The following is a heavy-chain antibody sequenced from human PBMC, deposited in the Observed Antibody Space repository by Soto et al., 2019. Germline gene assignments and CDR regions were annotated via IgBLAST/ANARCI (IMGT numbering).Heavy chain of an antibody. J-gene: IGHJ2*01. Sequence: QVQLVQSGAEVKKPGSSVTVSCKASGGTFSSYTISWVRQAPGQGLEWMGGIIPIFGTANYAQKFQGRVTIPADETTSTAYMELSSLRSEDTAVYYCARGNHRWLQLWYFDLWGRGTLGTVSS. CDR2: IIPIFGTA. D-gene: IGHD5-12*01. CDR3: ARGNHRWLQLWYFDL. CDR1: GGTFSSYT. V-gene: IGHV1-69*12.